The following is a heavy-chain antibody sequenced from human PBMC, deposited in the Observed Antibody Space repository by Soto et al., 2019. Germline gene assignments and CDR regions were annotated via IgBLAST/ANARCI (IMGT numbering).Heavy chain of an antibody. CDR2: ISYDGSNK. D-gene: IGHD6-19*01. CDR3: ARDWVTVAGIFNFDY. CDR1: RFTFSSYA. V-gene: IGHV3-30-3*01. Sequence: GGSLRLSCAASRFTFSSYAMHWVRQAPGKGLEWVAVISYDGSNKYYADSVKGRFTISRDNSKNTLYLQMNSLRAEDTAVYYCARDWVTVAGIFNFDYWGQGTLVTVSS. J-gene: IGHJ4*02.